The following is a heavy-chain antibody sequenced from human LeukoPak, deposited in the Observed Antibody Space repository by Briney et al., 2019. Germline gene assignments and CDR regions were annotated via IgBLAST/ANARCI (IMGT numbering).Heavy chain of an antibody. CDR2: IKPDGSEI. Sequence: GGSLRLSCAASGFTFSNYWMKWVRQAPGKGPEWVANIKPDGSEIYYVDSVKGRFTISRDNAKNSLYLQMNSLRAEDTAVYYCARDLFDYWGQGTLVAVSS. J-gene: IGHJ4*02. V-gene: IGHV3-7*01. CDR1: GFTFSNYW. CDR3: ARDLFDY.